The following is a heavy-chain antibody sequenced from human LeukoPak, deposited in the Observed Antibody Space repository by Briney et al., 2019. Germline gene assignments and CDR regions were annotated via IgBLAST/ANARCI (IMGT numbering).Heavy chain of an antibody. CDR3: ARVQYYHCTSTSCYGSNYYMDV. J-gene: IGHJ6*03. CDR1: GGSISSYY. CDR2: IYSSGST. D-gene: IGHD2-2*01. Sequence: SETLSLTCTVSGGSISSYYWSWIRQSAGKGLEWIGRIYSSGSTNYNPSLKSRVTMSVDTSKNQFSLKLNSVTAADTAVYYCARVQYYHCTSTSCYGSNYYMDVWGKGTTVTVSS. V-gene: IGHV4-4*07.